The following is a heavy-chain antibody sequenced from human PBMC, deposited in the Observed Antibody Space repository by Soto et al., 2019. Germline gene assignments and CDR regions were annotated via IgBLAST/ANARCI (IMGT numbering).Heavy chain of an antibody. CDR3: AHTWGLPFDY. D-gene: IGHD3-16*01. Sequence: QITLKESGPPLVEPTQTLTLTCTYSGLSLRTTGVGVGWIRQPPGKALEWLGIIYWNDDKRYSPSLKNRFTLTSDISKSQVVLTMTNMDPVDTATYYCAHTWGLPFDYWGQGTRVIASP. CDR2: IYWNDDK. J-gene: IGHJ4*02. CDR1: GLSLRTTGVG. V-gene: IGHV2-5*01.